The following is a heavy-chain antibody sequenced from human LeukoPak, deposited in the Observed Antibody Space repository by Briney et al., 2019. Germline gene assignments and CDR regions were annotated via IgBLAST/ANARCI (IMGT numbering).Heavy chain of an antibody. V-gene: IGHV1-18*01. Sequence: ASVKVSCKASGYTFTSYGISWVRQAPGQGLEWMGWISAYNGNTNYAQKLQGRVAMTTDTSTSTAYMELRSLRSDDTAVYYCSRSDYYGSGSYPDYWGQGTLVTVSS. CDR1: GYTFTSYG. CDR3: SRSDYYGSGSYPDY. D-gene: IGHD3-10*01. J-gene: IGHJ4*02. CDR2: ISAYNGNT.